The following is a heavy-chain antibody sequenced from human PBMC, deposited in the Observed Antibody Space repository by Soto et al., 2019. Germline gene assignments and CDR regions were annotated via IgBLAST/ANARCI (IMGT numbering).Heavy chain of an antibody. J-gene: IGHJ3*02. CDR2: ISGSGGST. V-gene: IGHV3-23*01. CDR1: GFTFSSYA. D-gene: IGHD1-26*01. Sequence: GGSLGLSCAASGFTFSSYAMSWVRQAPGKGLEWVSAISGSGGSTYYADSVKGRFTISRDNSKNTLYLQMNSLRAEDTAVYYCAKDYEYSQWELRPVAFDIWGQGTMVTVSS. CDR3: AKDYEYSQWELRPVAFDI.